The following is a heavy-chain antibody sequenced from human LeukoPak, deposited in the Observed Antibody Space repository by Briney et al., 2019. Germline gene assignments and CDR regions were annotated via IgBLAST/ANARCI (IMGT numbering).Heavy chain of an antibody. V-gene: IGHV3-30*18. CDR1: GFTFSSYG. CDR2: ISYDGSNK. CDR3: AKSGRYSSGWYGPLYYYYSMDV. D-gene: IGHD6-19*01. Sequence: GRSLRLSCAASGFTFSSYGMHWVRQAPGKGLEWVAVISYDGSNKYYADSVKGRFTISRDNSKNTLYLQMNSLRAEDTAVYYCAKSGRYSSGWYGPLYYYYSMDVWGKGTTVTVSS. J-gene: IGHJ6*04.